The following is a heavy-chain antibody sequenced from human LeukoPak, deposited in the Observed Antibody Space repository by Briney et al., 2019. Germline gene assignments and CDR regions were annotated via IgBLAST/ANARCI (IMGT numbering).Heavy chain of an antibody. J-gene: IGHJ3*02. CDR3: AKVPGGYCSSTSCYWPI. Sequence: PGGSLRLSCEASGITLDGDGMHWVRQVPGKGLEWVSGISWNSASMGYADSVKGRFTISRDNSKNTLYLQMNSLRAEDTAVYYCAKVPGGYCSSTSCYWPIWGQGTMVTVSS. V-gene: IGHV3-9*01. CDR2: ISWNSASM. D-gene: IGHD2-2*01. CDR1: GITLDGDG.